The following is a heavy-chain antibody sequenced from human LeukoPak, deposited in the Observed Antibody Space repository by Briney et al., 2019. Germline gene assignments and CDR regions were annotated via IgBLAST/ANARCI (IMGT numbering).Heavy chain of an antibody. J-gene: IGHJ6*03. CDR3: ARDSGSSGWLDYYMDV. V-gene: IGHV3-21*01. CDR2: ISSSGDYK. Sequence: PGGSLTLSCAASGLTFSTYTLNWVRQAPGKGLEWVSSISSSGDYKYYADSVKGRFAISRNTAKNSLYLQMNSLRAEDTAIYYCARDSGSSGWLDYYMDVWGKGTTVTVSS. CDR1: GLTFSTYT. D-gene: IGHD6-19*01.